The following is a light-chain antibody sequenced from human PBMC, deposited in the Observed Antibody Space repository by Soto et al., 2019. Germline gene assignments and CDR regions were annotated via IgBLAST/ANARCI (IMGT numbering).Light chain of an antibody. CDR3: QQRST. Sequence: EIVMTHSQATLSVSPVERANLSFRASQSISNNLAWYQQKPGQAPRLLIYGASTRATGIPARFSGSGSGTESTLTISSLEPEDFAVYYCQQRSTFGQGTRLEIK. J-gene: IGKJ5*01. CDR2: GAS. V-gene: IGKV3-15*01. CDR1: QSISNN.